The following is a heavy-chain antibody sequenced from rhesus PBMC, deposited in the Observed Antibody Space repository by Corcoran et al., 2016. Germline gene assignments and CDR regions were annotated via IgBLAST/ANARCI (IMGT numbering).Heavy chain of an antibody. CDR3: ARDRGNWSPFDY. CDR2: ISGSGGST. J-gene: IGHJ4*01. D-gene: IGHD6-13*01. Sequence: QLQLQESGPGLVKPSETLSLTCAVSGGSIRSNYWSWIRQPPGKGLEWIGRISGSGGSTDYTPSLKSRVTISTDTSKNQFSLKLSSVTAADTAVYYCARDRGNWSPFDYWGQGVLVTVSS. V-gene: IGHV4-173*01. CDR1: GGSIRSNY.